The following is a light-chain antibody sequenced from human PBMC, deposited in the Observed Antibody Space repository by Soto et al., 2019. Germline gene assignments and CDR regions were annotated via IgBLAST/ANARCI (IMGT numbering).Light chain of an antibody. V-gene: IGKV3-20*01. Sequence: EIVLTQSPGTLSLSPGERATLSCRASQSVSSSFLAWYQQKPGQAPRLLIYGASNSATGFPDRFSGSGSGTDFALTISRLEPEDFAVYYCQQYVTSPWAFGQGTKL. CDR1: QSVSSSF. CDR3: QQYVTSPWA. CDR2: GAS. J-gene: IGKJ1*01.